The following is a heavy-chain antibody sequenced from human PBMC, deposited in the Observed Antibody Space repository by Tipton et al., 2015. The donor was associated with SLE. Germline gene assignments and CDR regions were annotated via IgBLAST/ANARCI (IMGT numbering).Heavy chain of an antibody. J-gene: IGHJ4*02. CDR2: IYHGVST. CDR1: DYSISSGYY. CDR3: ARSRYSSSWYDY. Sequence: TLSLTCPVSDYSISSGYYWGWIRQPPGKGLQWIGTIYHGVSTYYNPSLKSRVTISVDTSKNQFSLKLSSVTAADTAVYYCARSRYSSSWYDYWGQGTLVTVSS. V-gene: IGHV4-38-2*01. D-gene: IGHD6-13*01.